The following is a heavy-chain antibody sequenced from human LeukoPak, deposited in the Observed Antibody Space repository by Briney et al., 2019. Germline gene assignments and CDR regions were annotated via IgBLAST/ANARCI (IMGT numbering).Heavy chain of an antibody. CDR2: IKQDGSEK. D-gene: IGHD5-24*01. Sequence: PGGSLRLSCAASGFTFDDYAMHWVRQAPGKGLEWVANIKQDGSEKYYVDSVKGRFTISRDNAKNSLYLQMNSLRAEDTAVYYCARGGWLQFDAFDIWGQGTMVTVSS. V-gene: IGHV3-7*01. CDR1: GFTFDDYA. J-gene: IGHJ3*02. CDR3: ARGGWLQFDAFDI.